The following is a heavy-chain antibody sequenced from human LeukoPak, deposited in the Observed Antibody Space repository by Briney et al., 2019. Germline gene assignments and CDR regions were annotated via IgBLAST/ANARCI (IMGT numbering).Heavy chain of an antibody. CDR2: ISSSGDTI. D-gene: IGHD1-26*01. CDR3: ARDSRGSYFAFDI. J-gene: IGHJ3*02. V-gene: IGHV3-11*04. Sequence: GGSLRLSCAASGFTFSDYYMSWIRQAPGKGLEWISYISSSGDTIFYADSVKGRFTISRDNAKNSLYLQMNSLRAEDTAVYYCARDSRGSYFAFDIWGQGTMVTVSS. CDR1: GFTFSDYY.